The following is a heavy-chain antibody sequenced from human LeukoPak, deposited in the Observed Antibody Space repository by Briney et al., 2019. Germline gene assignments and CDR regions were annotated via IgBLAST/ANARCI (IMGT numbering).Heavy chain of an antibody. Sequence: GGSLRLSCAASGFTFSDYYMSWIRQAPGKGLEWVSYISSSSSYTNYADSVKGRFTISRDNAKNSLYLQMNSLRAEDTAVYYCARASSESGYFDWLFAYFDYWGQRTLVTVSS. D-gene: IGHD3-9*01. CDR1: GFTFSDYY. J-gene: IGHJ4*02. CDR3: ARASSESGYFDWLFAYFDY. V-gene: IGHV3-11*06. CDR2: ISSSSSYT.